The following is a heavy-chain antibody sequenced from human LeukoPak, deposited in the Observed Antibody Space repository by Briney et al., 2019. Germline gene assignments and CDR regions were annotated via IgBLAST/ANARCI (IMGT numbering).Heavy chain of an antibody. CDR3: ARERQQLVPALWY. V-gene: IGHV1-18*01. CDR2: ISAYNGST. D-gene: IGHD6-13*01. CDR1: GYTFSSYD. J-gene: IGHJ4*02. Sequence: ASVKVSCKASGYTFSSYDINWVRQAPGQGLEWMGWISAYNGSTNYAQKLQGRVTMTTDTSTSTAYMELRSLRSDDTAVYYCARERQQLVPALWYWGQGTLVTVSS.